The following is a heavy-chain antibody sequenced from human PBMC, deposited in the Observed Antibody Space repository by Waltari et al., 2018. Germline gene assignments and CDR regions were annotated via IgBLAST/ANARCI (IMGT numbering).Heavy chain of an antibody. CDR3: ARDPPYCANGVCSDF. CDR2: ISPHNGKT. V-gene: IGHV1-18*01. D-gene: IGHD2-8*01. Sequence: QVHLVQSGTEVKRPGASVTVSCKASGYIFHTYGITWVRQAPGQGLEWVGWISPHNGKTYSAQKVQGRISITSDTSTNTATLELRSLTSADTAIYYCARDPPYCANGVCSDFWGQGTLVAVSS. J-gene: IGHJ4*02. CDR1: GYIFHTYG.